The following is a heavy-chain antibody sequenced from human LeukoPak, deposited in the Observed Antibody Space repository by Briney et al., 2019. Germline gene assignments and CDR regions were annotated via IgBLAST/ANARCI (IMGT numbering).Heavy chain of an antibody. CDR1: GFTFSSYW. Sequence: GGSLRLSCAASGFTFSSYWMSWVRQAPGKGLEWVANIKQDGSEKYYVDSVKGRFTISRDNAKNSLCLQMNSLRAEDTAVYYCARDLRQGYCGGDCYFDYWGQGTLVTVSS. J-gene: IGHJ4*02. CDR2: IKQDGSEK. V-gene: IGHV3-7*01. CDR3: ARDLRQGYCGGDCYFDY. D-gene: IGHD2-21*02.